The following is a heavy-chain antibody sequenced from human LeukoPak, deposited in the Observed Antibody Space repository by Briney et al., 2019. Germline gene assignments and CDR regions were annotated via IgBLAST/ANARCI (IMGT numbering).Heavy chain of an antibody. CDR2: ISANTGKT. CDR3: AKVAGDRMDY. V-gene: IGHV1-18*01. CDR1: GYTFATYG. Sequence: GASVKVSCKAPGYTFATYGFCWVRQAPGHGLEWMGWISANTGKTDYAQKFQGRVAMTTDTSTSTAYMELRSLRPNDTAVYFCAKVAGDRMDYWGQGTLVTVSS. D-gene: IGHD6-13*01. J-gene: IGHJ4*02.